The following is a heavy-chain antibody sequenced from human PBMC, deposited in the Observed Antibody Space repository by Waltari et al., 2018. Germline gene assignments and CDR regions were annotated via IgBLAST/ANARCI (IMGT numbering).Heavy chain of an antibody. Sequence: QFPLQDSGPGLVRPAETLYLACTAPGDSISRSRYHWALIRQPPGKGLRWIGTIYSSGITSYNSSLKSRVTISIDTSKNQFSLMLSSVTAEDTAVYYCAKRENFNFWRDAFDLWGQGTMVTVSS. CDR1: GDSISRSRYH. V-gene: IGHV4-39*07. D-gene: IGHD3-3*01. CDR2: IYSSGIT. CDR3: AKRENFNFWRDAFDL. J-gene: IGHJ3*01.